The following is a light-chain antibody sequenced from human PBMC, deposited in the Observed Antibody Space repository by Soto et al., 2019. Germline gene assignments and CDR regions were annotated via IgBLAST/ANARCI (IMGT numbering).Light chain of an antibody. CDR3: FSSTTTSTHV. Sequence: QSALTQPASLSGSRGQSITISCPGTSSDIGAYDYVSWLQQHPGKAPKLMISEVNNRPSGVSNRFSGSKSGNTAYLTISGLQVEDEAEYFCFSSTTTSTHVFGTGTKVTVL. CDR2: EVN. CDR1: SSDIGAYDY. J-gene: IGLJ1*01. V-gene: IGLV2-14*01.